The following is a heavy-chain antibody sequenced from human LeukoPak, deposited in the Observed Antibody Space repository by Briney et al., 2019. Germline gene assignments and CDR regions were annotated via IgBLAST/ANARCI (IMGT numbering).Heavy chain of an antibody. Sequence: PSETLSPTCTVSGGSISSSSYYWGWIRQPPGKGLEWIGSIYYSGSTYYNPSLKSRVTMSVDTSKNQFSLKLSSVTAANTAVYYCARRNSGSYYRSAFDIWGQGTMVTVSS. J-gene: IGHJ3*02. CDR3: ARRNSGSYYRSAFDI. D-gene: IGHD1-26*01. CDR2: IYYSGST. CDR1: GGSISSSSYY. V-gene: IGHV4-39*01.